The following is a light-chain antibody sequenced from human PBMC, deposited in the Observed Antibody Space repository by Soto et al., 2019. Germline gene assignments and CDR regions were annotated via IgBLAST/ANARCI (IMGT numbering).Light chain of an antibody. J-gene: IGKJ2*01. Sequence: EVVLTQSPATLSLSPGERATLSCRSSQSISSLAWYQQKPGQAPRLLIYDASNRATDIPARFSGGGSVTDFTLPTSSLAPEDYEVYYCQQPGAFGQGTKVEI. CDR3: QQPGA. CDR2: DAS. CDR1: QSISS. V-gene: IGKV3-11*01.